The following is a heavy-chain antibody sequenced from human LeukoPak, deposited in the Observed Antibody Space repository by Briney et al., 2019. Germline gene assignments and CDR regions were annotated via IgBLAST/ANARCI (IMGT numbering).Heavy chain of an antibody. D-gene: IGHD2-2*01. CDR3: ASVPGVVVPAAHYYFDY. CDR2: IYHSGST. CDR1: GGSIISGGYY. Sequence: PSETLSLTCTVSGGSIISGGYYWSWIRQPPGKGLEWIGYIYHSGSTYYNPSLKSRVTISVDRSKNQFSLKLSSVTAADTAVYYCASVPGVVVPAAHYYFDYWGQGTLVTVSS. J-gene: IGHJ4*02. V-gene: IGHV4-30-2*01.